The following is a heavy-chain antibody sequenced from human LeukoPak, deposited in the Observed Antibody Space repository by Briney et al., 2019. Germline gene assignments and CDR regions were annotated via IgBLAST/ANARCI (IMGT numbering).Heavy chain of an antibody. V-gene: IGHV4-39*07. CDR2: IHYSGST. J-gene: IGHJ5*02. CDR1: GGSISSSSYY. CDR3: ARRSRYCSSTSCSRFDP. D-gene: IGHD2-2*01. Sequence: SETLSLTCTVSGGSISSSSYYWGWIRQPPGKGLEWIGSIHYSGSTNYNPSLKSRVTISVDTSKNQFSLKLSSVTAADTAVYYCARRSRYCSSTSCSRFDPWGQGTLVTVSS.